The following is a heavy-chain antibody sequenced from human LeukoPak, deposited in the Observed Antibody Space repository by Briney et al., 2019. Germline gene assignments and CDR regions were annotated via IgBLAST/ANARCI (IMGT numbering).Heavy chain of an antibody. V-gene: IGHV5-51*01. CDR3: AILGVALPAKLYDILTGYYWQYNWFDP. D-gene: IGHD3-9*01. CDR1: GYGFTSYW. J-gene: IGHJ5*02. CDR2: IYPGDSDT. Sequence: GESLKISCKGSGYGFTSYWIGWVRQMPGKGLEWMGIIYPGDSDTRYSPSFQGQVTISADKSISTAYLQWSSLKASDTAMYYCAILGVALPAKLYDILTGYYWQYNWFDPWGQGTLVTVSS.